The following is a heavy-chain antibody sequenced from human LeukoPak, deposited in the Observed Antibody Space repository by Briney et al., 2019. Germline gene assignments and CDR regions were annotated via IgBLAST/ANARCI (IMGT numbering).Heavy chain of an antibody. D-gene: IGHD2-21*02. CDR2: IRYDGSNK. J-gene: IGHJ2*01. CDR1: GFTFSSYG. CDR3: AKDGVLGGDYEGYFDL. V-gene: IGHV3-30*02. Sequence: GGSLRLSCAASGFTFSSYGMHWVRQAPGKGLEGVAFIRYDGSNKYYADSVKGRFTISRDNSKNTLYLQMNSLRAEDTAVYYCAKDGVLGGDYEGYFDLWGRGTLVTVSS.